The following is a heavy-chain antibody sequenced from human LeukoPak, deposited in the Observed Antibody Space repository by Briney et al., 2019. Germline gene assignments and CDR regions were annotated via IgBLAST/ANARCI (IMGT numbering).Heavy chain of an antibody. J-gene: IGHJ5*02. D-gene: IGHD3-3*01. CDR1: GYTFTSYG. V-gene: IGHV1-18*01. CDR2: ISAYNGNT. Sequence: ASVKVSCKASGYTFTSYGISWVRQAPGQGLEWMGWISAYNGNTNYAQKLQGRVTMTTDTSTSTAYMELRSLRSDDTAVYYCARGRDEYYDFWSGYWTHNWFDPWGQGTLVTVSS. CDR3: ARGRDEYYDFWSGYWTHNWFDP.